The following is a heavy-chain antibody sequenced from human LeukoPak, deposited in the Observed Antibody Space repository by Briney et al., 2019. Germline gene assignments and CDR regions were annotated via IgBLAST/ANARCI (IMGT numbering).Heavy chain of an antibody. D-gene: IGHD6-19*01. J-gene: IGHJ4*02. CDR1: GYTFTSYG. Sequence: GASVTVSCKASGYTFTSYGISWVRQAPGQGLEWMGWISAYNGNTNYAQKLQGRVTMTTDTSTSTAYMELRSLRSDDTAVYYCAIKVNSRGWYIARFDYWGQGTLVTVSS. CDR2: ISAYNGNT. CDR3: AIKVNSRGWYIARFDY. V-gene: IGHV1-18*01.